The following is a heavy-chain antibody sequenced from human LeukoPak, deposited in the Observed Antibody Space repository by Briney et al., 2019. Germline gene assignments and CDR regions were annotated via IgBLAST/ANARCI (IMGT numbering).Heavy chain of an antibody. V-gene: IGHV1-18*01. J-gene: IGHJ4*02. CDR3: AREMSSSGYYPGFDS. CDR1: GYTFTSYG. CDR2: ISAYNGNT. Sequence: ASVKVSCKASGYTFTSYGISWVRQAPGQGLEWMGWISAYNGNTNYAQKLQGRVTIIADMSTSTAHMELSSLRSEDTAVYYCAREMSSSGYYPGFDSWGQGTLVTVYS. D-gene: IGHD6-19*01.